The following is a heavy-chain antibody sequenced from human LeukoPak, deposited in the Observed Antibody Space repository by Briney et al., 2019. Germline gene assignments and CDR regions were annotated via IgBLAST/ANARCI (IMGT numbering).Heavy chain of an antibody. CDR3: ASHSSGWSRFDY. Sequence: GGSLRLSCAASGFTFSSYWMSWVRQAPGKGLEWVANIKQDGSEKYYVDPVKGRFTISRDNAKNSLYLQMNSLRAEDTAVYYCASHSSGWSRFDYWGQGTLVTVSS. J-gene: IGHJ4*02. D-gene: IGHD6-19*01. V-gene: IGHV3-7*01. CDR2: IKQDGSEK. CDR1: GFTFSSYW.